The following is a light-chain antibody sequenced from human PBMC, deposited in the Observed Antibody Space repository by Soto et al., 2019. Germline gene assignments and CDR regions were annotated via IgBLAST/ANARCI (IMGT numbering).Light chain of an antibody. CDR3: QQYHNWPPVT. J-gene: IGKJ3*01. Sequence: EMVLTQSPATLSLSPGERATLSCRASQSISSNLAWYQQKAGQAPRLLIYGASTRATGVPVRFSGSGSGTEFTLTISGVQSEDFAVYYCQQYHNWPPVTFGPGTKVDIK. CDR2: GAS. V-gene: IGKV3-15*01. CDR1: QSISSN.